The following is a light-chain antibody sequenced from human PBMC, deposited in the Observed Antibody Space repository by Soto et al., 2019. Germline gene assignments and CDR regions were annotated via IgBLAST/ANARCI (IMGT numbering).Light chain of an antibody. V-gene: IGLV2-8*01. J-gene: IGLJ2*01. CDR3: SSFAGDNDVI. CDR1: SSDIGAYNF. CDR2: EVN. Sequence: QSALTQPPSASGSPRQSVTISCSGSSSDIGAYNFVSWYQQHPGQAPKLMIFEVNQRPSGVPNRFSGSKSGNTASLTVSGLQAEDEADYYCSSFAGDNDVIFGGGTKVTVL.